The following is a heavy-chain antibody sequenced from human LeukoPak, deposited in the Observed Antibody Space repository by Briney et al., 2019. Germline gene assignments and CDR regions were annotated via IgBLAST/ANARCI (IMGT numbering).Heavy chain of an antibody. V-gene: IGHV3-21*01. CDR1: GFTFSSYS. CDR2: ISSSSSYI. D-gene: IGHD2-2*02. J-gene: IGHJ3*02. CDR3: ARELEGYCSSTSCYTDAFDI. Sequence: GGSLRLSCAASGFTFSSYSMNWVRQAPRKGLEWVSSISSSSSYIYYADSVKGRFTISRDNAKNSLYLQMNSLRAEDTAVYYCARELEGYCSSTSCYTDAFDIWGQGTMVTVSS.